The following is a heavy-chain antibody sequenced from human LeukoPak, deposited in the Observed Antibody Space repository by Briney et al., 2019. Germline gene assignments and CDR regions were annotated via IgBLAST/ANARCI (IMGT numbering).Heavy chain of an antibody. D-gene: IGHD2-2*01. J-gene: IGHJ4*02. Sequence: SETLSLTCAVYGGSFSGYYWTWIRQPPGKGLEWIGEMNHSGYTHYNPSLKSRVTISVDTSKNQFSLKLSSVTAADTAVYYCARHRVGYCSSTSCLGGREFDYWGQGTLVTVSS. CDR3: ARHRVGYCSSTSCLGGREFDY. CDR1: GGSFSGYY. CDR2: MNHSGYT. V-gene: IGHV4-34*01.